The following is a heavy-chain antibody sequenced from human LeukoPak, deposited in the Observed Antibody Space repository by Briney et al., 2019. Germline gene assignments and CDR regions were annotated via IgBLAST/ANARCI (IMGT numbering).Heavy chain of an antibody. J-gene: IGHJ4*02. CDR2: FDPEDGET. D-gene: IGHD4-23*01. Sequence: ASVKVSCKVSGYTLTELSMHWVRQAPGKGLEWMGGFDPEDGETIYAQKFQGRVTMTEDTSTDTAYMELSSLRSEDTAVYYCATDGLRWYLFDYWGQGTLVTVSS. V-gene: IGHV1-24*01. CDR3: ATDGLRWYLFDY. CDR1: GYTLTELS.